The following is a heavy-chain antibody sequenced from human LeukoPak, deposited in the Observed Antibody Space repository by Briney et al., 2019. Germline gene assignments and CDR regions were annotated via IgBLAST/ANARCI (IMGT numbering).Heavy chain of an antibody. V-gene: IGHV3-30-3*01. D-gene: IGHD2-15*01. CDR1: GFTFSSYA. Sequence: PGGSLRLSCAASGFTFSSYAMHWVRQAPGKGLEWVAVISYDGSNKYYADSVKGRFTISRDNSKNTLYLQMNSLRDEDTAVYYCARVHRLQGIDKADYWGQGTLVTVSS. CDR3: ARVHRLQGIDKADY. CDR2: ISYDGSNK. J-gene: IGHJ4*02.